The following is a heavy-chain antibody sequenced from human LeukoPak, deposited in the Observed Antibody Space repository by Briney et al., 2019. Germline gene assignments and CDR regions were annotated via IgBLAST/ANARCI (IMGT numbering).Heavy chain of an antibody. CDR1: GFTFSSYA. D-gene: IGHD2-15*01. CDR3: ARGRTVAATVWFDP. J-gene: IGHJ5*02. CDR2: ISSNGGST. Sequence: PGGSLRLSCAASGFTFSSYAMHWVRQAPGKGLEYVSAISSNGGSTYYANSVKGRFTISRDNSKNTLYLQMCSLRAEDMAVYYCARGRTVAATVWFDPWGQGTLVTVSS. V-gene: IGHV3-64*01.